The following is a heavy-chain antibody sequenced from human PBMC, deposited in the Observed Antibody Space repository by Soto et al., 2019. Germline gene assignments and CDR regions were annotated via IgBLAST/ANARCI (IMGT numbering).Heavy chain of an antibody. CDR2: ISSNGGST. V-gene: IGHV3-64D*08. D-gene: IGHD2-2*01. J-gene: IGHJ4*02. Sequence: GSLRLSCSASGFTFRSYAMHWVRQAPGKGLEYVSAISSNGGSTYYADSVKGRFTISRDNSKNTLYLQMSSLRAEDTAVYYCAARHCSSTSCYYFDYWGQGALVTVSS. CDR1: GFTFRSYA. CDR3: AARHCSSTSCYYFDY.